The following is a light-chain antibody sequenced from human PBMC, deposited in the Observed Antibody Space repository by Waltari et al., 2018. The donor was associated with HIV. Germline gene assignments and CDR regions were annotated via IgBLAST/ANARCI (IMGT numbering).Light chain of an antibody. CDR3: CSYAGSYV. CDR2: DVS. Sequence: QSALPQPRSVSWSPGQSVTISCTGTSSDVGGYNYVSWYHQHPGNAPRLMIYDVSKRPSGVPYRFSGSKSGNTATLTISGIQAEDEADYYCCSYAGSYVFGTGTKVTVL. V-gene: IGLV2-11*01. CDR1: SSDVGGYNY. J-gene: IGLJ1*01.